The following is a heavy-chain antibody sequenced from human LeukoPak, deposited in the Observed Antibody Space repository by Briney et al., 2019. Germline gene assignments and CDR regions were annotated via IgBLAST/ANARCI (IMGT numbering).Heavy chain of an antibody. D-gene: IGHD2-2*01. CDR2: INSDGSTT. CDR3: AKDQDIVVVPAASGLDY. Sequence: PGGSLRLSCAASGFTFSSYWMYWVRQAPGKGLVWVSRINSDGSTTSYADSVKGRFTISRDNAKNTLYLQMNSLRAEDTAVYYCAKDQDIVVVPAASGLDYWGQGTLVTVSS. CDR1: GFTFSSYW. V-gene: IGHV3-74*01. J-gene: IGHJ4*02.